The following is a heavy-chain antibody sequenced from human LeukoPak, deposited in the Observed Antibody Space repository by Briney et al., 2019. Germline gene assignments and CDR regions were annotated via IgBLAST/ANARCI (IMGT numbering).Heavy chain of an antibody. CDR3: ARAGEDYYGMDV. D-gene: IGHD3-10*01. CDR1: GFTFSSYW. Sequence: GGSLRLSCAASGFTFSSYWMPWVRQAPGKGLVWVSRINSDGSSTSYADSVKGRFTISRDNAKNTLYLQMNSLRAEDTAVYYCARAGEDYYGMDVWGQGTTVTVSS. CDR2: INSDGSST. V-gene: IGHV3-74*01. J-gene: IGHJ6*02.